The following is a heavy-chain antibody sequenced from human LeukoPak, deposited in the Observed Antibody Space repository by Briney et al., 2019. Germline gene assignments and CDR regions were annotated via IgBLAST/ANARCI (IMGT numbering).Heavy chain of an antibody. Sequence: GGSLRLSCTASGFTFSIYTMNWVRQAPGKGLQWVSSISSTSSYIYYADSVKGRFTISRDNSKNTLYLQMNSLRAEDTAVYYCAKLPSRLVPFDYWGQGTLVTVSS. J-gene: IGHJ4*02. CDR2: ISSTSSYI. CDR1: GFTFSIYT. V-gene: IGHV3-21*04. CDR3: AKLPSRLVPFDY. D-gene: IGHD6-19*01.